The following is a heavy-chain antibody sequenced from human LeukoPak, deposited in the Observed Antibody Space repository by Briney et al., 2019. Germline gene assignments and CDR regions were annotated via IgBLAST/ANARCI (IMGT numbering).Heavy chain of an antibody. CDR3: ARGYSGSYGRFDY. J-gene: IGHJ4*02. CDR2: IYYSGST. CDR1: GGSISSYY. Sequence: SETLSLTCTVSGGSISSYYWSWIRQPPGKGLEWIGYIYYSGSTSYNPSLKSRVTISVDTSKNQFSVKLSSVTAADTAVYYCARGYSGSYGRFDYWGQGTLVTVSS. V-gene: IGHV4-59*01. D-gene: IGHD1-26*01.